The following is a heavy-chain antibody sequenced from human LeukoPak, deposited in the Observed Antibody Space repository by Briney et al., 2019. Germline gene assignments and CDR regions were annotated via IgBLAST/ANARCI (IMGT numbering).Heavy chain of an antibody. CDR3: ARGLPLGYCTYGVCYPPKHFDF. CDR2: FDPEDGET. CDR1: GYTLTELS. J-gene: IGHJ4*02. V-gene: IGHV1-24*01. D-gene: IGHD2-8*01. Sequence: GASVKVSCKVSGYTLTELSMHWVRQAPGKGLEWMGGFDPEDGETIYAQKFQGRVTMTEDTSTDTAYMELSSLTSDDTAVYFCARGLPLGYCTYGVCYPPKHFDFWGQGTLVTVSS.